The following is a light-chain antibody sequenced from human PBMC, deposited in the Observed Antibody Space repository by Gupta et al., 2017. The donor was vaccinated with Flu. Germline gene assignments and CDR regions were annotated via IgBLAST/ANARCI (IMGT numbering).Light chain of an antibody. CDR1: IGNNF. CDR2: DNS. CDR3: ATWDSGLSSWV. J-gene: IGLJ3*02. V-gene: IGLV1-51*01. Sequence: IGNNFVSWYRQVPGTAPKVLTYDNSKRPSGIPDRISGSKSGTSATLGITGLQTGDEADYYCATWDSGLSSWVFGGGTKLTVL.